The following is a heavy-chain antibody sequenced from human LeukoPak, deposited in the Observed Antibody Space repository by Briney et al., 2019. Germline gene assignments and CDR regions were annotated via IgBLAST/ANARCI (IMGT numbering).Heavy chain of an antibody. CDR3: AKIRSADYGDYLDAFDI. CDR1: GFTVSSNY. J-gene: IGHJ3*02. CDR2: IYSGGST. D-gene: IGHD4-17*01. V-gene: IGHV3-66*01. Sequence: GGSLRLSCAASGFTVSSNYVSWVRQAPGKGLEWVSVIYSGGSTYYADSVKGRFTISRDNSKNTLYLQMNSLRAEDTAVYYCAKIRSADYGDYLDAFDIWGQGTMVTVSS.